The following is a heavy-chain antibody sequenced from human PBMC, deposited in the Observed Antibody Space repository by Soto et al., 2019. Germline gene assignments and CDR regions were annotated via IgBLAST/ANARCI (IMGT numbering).Heavy chain of an antibody. D-gene: IGHD3-10*01. CDR2: ISYDGSNK. CDR1: GFTFSSYG. Sequence: GGSPRLSCAASGFTFSSYGMHWVRQAPGKGLEWVAVISYDGSNKYYADSVKGRFTISRDNSKNTLYLQMNSLRAEDTAVYYCAKSVWSLXWFGESTPEYYFDYWGQGTLVTVSS. V-gene: IGHV3-30*18. J-gene: IGHJ4*02. CDR3: AKSVWSLXWFGESTPEYYFDY.